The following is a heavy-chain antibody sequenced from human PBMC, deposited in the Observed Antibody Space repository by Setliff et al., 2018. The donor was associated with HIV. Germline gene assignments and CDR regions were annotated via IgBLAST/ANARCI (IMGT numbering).Heavy chain of an antibody. CDR3: ARGSRGYSYAYYYYYMDV. Sequence: SETLSLTCTVSGGSISSSSYYWGWIRQPPGKGLEWIGSIYYSGSTYYNPSLKSRVTISVETSKNQFSLKLSSVTAADTAVYYCARGSRGYSYAYYYYYMDVWGKGTTVTVSS. J-gene: IGHJ6*03. CDR2: IYYSGST. D-gene: IGHD5-18*01. CDR1: GGSISSSSYY. V-gene: IGHV4-39*07.